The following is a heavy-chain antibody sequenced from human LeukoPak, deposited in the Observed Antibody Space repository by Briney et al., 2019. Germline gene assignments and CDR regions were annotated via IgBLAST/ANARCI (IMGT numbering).Heavy chain of an antibody. J-gene: IGHJ4*02. Sequence: ASVKVSCKASGYTFTGYYMHWVRQAPGQGLEWMGRINPNNGGTNYAQKFQGWVTMTRDTSISTAYMELSRLRSDDTAVYYCAIAGTVTPGFDYWGQGTLVTVSS. V-gene: IGHV1-2*04. D-gene: IGHD4-17*01. CDR1: GYTFTGYY. CDR3: AIAGTVTPGFDY. CDR2: INPNNGGT.